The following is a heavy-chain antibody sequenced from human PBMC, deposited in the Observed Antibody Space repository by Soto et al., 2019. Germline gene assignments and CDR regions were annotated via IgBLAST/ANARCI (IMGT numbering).Heavy chain of an antibody. V-gene: IGHV1-3*01. J-gene: IGHJ4*02. CDR1: GYTFTSYA. Sequence: ASVKVSCKASGYTFTSYAMHWVRQAPGQRLEWMGLINPSGGNTNYSQKFQGRVTMTRDTSTSTVYMDLSSLRSEDTAVYYCARSPYSSGYYYAIDYWGQGTQVTSPQ. D-gene: IGHD3-22*01. CDR2: INPSGGNT. CDR3: ARSPYSSGYYYAIDY.